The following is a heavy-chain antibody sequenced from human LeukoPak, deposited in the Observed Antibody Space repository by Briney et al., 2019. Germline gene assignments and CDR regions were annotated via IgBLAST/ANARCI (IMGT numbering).Heavy chain of an antibody. CDR3: ARHVYGYGGWFDDYFDC. CDR1: GGSISSYY. V-gene: IGHV4-59*08. D-gene: IGHD6-19*01. CDR2: IYYSGST. Sequence: PSETLSLTCTVPGGSISSYYWSWIRQPPGKGLEWIGHIYYSGSTNYNPSLQSRVTISVDTSKNQFSLKLSSVTAADTAVYYCARHVYGYGGWFDDYFDCGGQGTLVAVSA. J-gene: IGHJ4*02.